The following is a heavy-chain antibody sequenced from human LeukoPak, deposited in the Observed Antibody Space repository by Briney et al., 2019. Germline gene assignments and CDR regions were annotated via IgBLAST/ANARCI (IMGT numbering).Heavy chain of an antibody. CDR1: GFTFSSYG. CDR2: IRYDGSNK. Sequence: PGGSLRLSCAASGFTFSSYGMHWVRQAPGKGLEWVAFIRYDGSNKYYADSVKGRFTISRDNSKNTLYLQMNSLRAEDTAVYYCAKDYSKTSYYGSGTYYRPNWFDPWSQGTLVTVSS. CDR3: AKDYSKTSYYGSGTYYRPNWFDP. D-gene: IGHD3-10*01. V-gene: IGHV3-30*02. J-gene: IGHJ5*02.